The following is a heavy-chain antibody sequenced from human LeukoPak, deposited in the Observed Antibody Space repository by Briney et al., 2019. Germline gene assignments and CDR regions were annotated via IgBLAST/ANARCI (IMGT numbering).Heavy chain of an antibody. J-gene: IGHJ5*02. V-gene: IGHV3-13*01. D-gene: IGHD3-9*01. CDR1: GFTFSNAW. CDR2: IGTAGDT. Sequence: GGSLRLSCAASGFTFSNAWMTWVRKPTGKGLEWVSAIGTAGDTYYSDSVKGRFTISREDAKNSLYLQLNNLRAGDTAVYFCARGHMLTGYYNFAWFDPWGQGTLVTVSS. CDR3: ARGHMLTGYYNFAWFDP.